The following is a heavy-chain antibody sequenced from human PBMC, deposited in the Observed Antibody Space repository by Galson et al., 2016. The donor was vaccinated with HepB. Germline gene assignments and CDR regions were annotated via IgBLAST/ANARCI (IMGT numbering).Heavy chain of an antibody. V-gene: IGHV3-74*01. CDR1: GFTFTHHQ. CDR2: IEPDGSRP. Sequence: SLRLSCATSGFTFTHHQMHWVRQVPGKGLVWVSRIEPDGSRPIYADSVKGRFTISRDNADKSLFLQMHSLRADDTAVYYCARALGMAQNWGQGTLVTVSS. J-gene: IGHJ4*02. CDR3: ARALGMAQN. D-gene: IGHD3-16*01.